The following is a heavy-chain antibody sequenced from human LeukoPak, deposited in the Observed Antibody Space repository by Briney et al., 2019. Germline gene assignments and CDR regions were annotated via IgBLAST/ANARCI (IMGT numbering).Heavy chain of an antibody. CDR1: GGSFSGYY. CDR2: INHSGST. J-gene: IGHJ6*03. CDR3: ARGVSSSWYLSTYYYMDV. Sequence: SETLSLTCAVYGGSFSGYYWSWIRQPPGKGLEWIGEINHSGSTNYNPSLKSRVTISVDTSKNQSSLKLSSVTAADTAVYYCARGVSSSWYLSTYYYMDVWGKGTRSPSP. V-gene: IGHV4-34*01. D-gene: IGHD6-13*01.